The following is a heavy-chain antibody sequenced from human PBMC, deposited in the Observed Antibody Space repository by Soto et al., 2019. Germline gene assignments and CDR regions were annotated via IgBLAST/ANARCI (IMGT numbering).Heavy chain of an antibody. D-gene: IGHD5-18*01. V-gene: IGHV1-18*01. CDR1: GYTFTSYG. CDR3: ARSTKWRQLWLGDNWFDP. CDR2: ISAYNGNT. J-gene: IGHJ5*02. Sequence: ASVKVSCKASGYTFTSYGISWVRQAPGQGLEWMGWISAYNGNTNYAQKLQGRVTMTTDTSTSTAYMELRSLRSDDTAVYYCARSTKWRQLWLGDNWFDPWGQGTLVTVSS.